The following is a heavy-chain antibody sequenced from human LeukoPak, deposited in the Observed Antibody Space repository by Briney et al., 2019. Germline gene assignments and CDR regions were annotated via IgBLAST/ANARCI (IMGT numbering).Heavy chain of an antibody. D-gene: IGHD1-1*01. Sequence: SETLSLTCTVSGGSISSYYWSWIRQPPGKGLEWIGYIYYSGSTNYNPSLKSRVTISVDTSKNQFSLKLSSVTAADTAVYHCASVPLRVHDAFDIWGQGTMVTVSS. CDR3: ASVPLRVHDAFDI. V-gene: IGHV4-59*08. CDR1: GGSISSYY. J-gene: IGHJ3*02. CDR2: IYYSGST.